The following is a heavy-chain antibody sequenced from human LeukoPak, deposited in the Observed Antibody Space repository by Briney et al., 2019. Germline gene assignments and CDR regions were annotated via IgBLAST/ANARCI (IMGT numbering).Heavy chain of an antibody. CDR3: LRDESGSFFAY. J-gene: IGHJ4*02. CDR2: IGGSSDFI. V-gene: IGHV3-21*06. CDR1: GFSFRNSN. Sequence: GGSLRLSCAASGFSFRNSNMNWVRQAPGKGLEWVSSIGGSSDFIYYGDSVKGRFTISRDNAKNSVYLQMNSLRAEDTAVYYCLRDESGSFFAYWGQGTLVIVSS. D-gene: IGHD3-10*01.